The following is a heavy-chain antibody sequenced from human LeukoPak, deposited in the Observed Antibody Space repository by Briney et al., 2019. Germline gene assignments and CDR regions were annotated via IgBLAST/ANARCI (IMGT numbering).Heavy chain of an antibody. CDR2: INHSGST. CDR3: ARGRGFFVVVVAATYGWFDP. V-gene: IGHV4-34*01. CDR1: GGSFSGYY. Sequence: PSETLSLTCAVYGGSFSGYYWSWIRRPPGKGLEWIGEINHSGSTNYNPSLKSRVTISVDTSKNQFSLKLSSVTAADTAVYYCARGRGFFVVVVAATYGWFDPWGQGTLVTVSS. J-gene: IGHJ5*02. D-gene: IGHD2-15*01.